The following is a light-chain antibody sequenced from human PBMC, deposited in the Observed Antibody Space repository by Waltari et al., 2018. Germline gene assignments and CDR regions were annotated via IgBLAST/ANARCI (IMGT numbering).Light chain of an antibody. V-gene: IGKV3-11*01. CDR1: QSVSSY. CDR3: QQRSNWPSGT. CDR2: ESS. J-gene: IGKJ3*01. Sequence: EIVLTQSPATLSLSPGERATLSCRASQSVSSYLAWYQQKPGQAPRLLIYESSNRATGIPARFSGSGSGTDFTLTISSLEPEDFAVDYCQQRSNWPSGTFGPGTKVDIK.